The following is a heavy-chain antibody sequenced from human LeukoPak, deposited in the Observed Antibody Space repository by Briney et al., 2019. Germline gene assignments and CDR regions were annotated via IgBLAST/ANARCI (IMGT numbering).Heavy chain of an antibody. D-gene: IGHD6-19*01. CDR3: VRVLSGWYFYFDY. Sequence: GGSLRLSCAASGFTFSNYWMHWVRQAPGKGLVWVSRINSDGSSTRYADSVKGRFTISRDNAQNTLYLQMNSLRAEDTAVYHCVRVLSGWYFYFDYWGQGTLVTVSS. V-gene: IGHV3-74*01. J-gene: IGHJ4*02. CDR1: GFTFSNYW. CDR2: INSDGSST.